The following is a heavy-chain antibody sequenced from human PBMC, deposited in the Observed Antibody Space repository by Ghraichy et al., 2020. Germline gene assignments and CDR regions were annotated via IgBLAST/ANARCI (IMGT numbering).Heavy chain of an antibody. CDR1: GGSFSGYY. CDR2: INHSGST. J-gene: IGHJ6*02. CDR3: ARVPLNHAFYYYAMDV. V-gene: IGHV4-34*01. Sequence: GSLRLSCAVHGGSFSGYYWSWIRQPPGKGLEWIGEINHSGSTNYSPSLKSRVTISVDTSKNQFSLKLSSVTAADTAVYYCARVPLNHAFYYYAMDVWGQGTTVTVSS. D-gene: IGHD2-21*01.